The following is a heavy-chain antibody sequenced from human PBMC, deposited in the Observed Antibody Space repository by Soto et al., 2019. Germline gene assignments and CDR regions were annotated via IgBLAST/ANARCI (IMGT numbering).Heavy chain of an antibody. CDR2: INHSGST. J-gene: IGHJ4*02. D-gene: IGHD4-17*01. CDR1: GGSFSGYY. CDR3: ARGDGFAH. Sequence: QVQLQQWGAGLLKPSETLSLTCAVYGGSFSGYYWSWIRQPPGKGLEWIGEINHSGSTNYNPSLKSRVTISVDTPKNQFSLKLSSVTAADTAVYYCARGDGFAHWGQGTLVTVSS. V-gene: IGHV4-34*01.